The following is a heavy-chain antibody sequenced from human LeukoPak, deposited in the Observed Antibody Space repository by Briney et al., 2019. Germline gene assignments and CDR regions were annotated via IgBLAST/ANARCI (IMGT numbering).Heavy chain of an antibody. CDR2: ISSSGSTI. J-gene: IGHJ6*04. V-gene: IGHV3-48*03. CDR3: AELGITMIGGV. CDR1: GFTFSSYE. Sequence: PGGSLRLSCAASGFTFSSYEMNWVRQAPGKGRGWVAYISSSGSTIYYAGSVKGRFATSRDNAKNSLYLQMNRLRAEDTAVYYCAELGITMIGGVWGKGTTVTISS. D-gene: IGHD3-10*02.